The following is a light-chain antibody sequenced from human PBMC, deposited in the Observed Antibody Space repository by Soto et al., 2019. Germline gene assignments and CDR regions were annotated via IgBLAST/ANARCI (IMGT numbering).Light chain of an antibody. J-gene: IGKJ1*01. CDR2: KAS. CDR1: QSISVW. V-gene: IGKV1-5*03. Sequence: DIQMTQSPSTLSASVGDSVTITCRASQSISVWLAWYQQKAGKAPNLLIYKASRLESGVPSRFSGSGSGTEFTLTISSLQPDDFATYYCQQYNSYWTFGQGTKVDIK. CDR3: QQYNSYWT.